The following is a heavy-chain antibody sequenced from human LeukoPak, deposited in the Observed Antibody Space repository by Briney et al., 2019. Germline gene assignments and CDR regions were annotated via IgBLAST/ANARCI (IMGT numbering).Heavy chain of an antibody. V-gene: IGHV1-18*01. CDR3: ARGGSLWGMVSWFDP. CDR2: ISAYNGNT. J-gene: IGHJ5*02. D-gene: IGHD3-16*01. Sequence: KPGASVKVSCKASGYTFTSYGISWVRQAPGQGLEWMGWISAYNGNTNYAQKLQGRVTMTTDTSTSTAYMELRSLRFEDTAVYYCARGGSLWGMVSWFDPWGQGTLVTVSS. CDR1: GYTFTSYG.